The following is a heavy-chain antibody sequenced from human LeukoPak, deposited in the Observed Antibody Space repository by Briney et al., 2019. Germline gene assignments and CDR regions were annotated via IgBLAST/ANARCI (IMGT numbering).Heavy chain of an antibody. CDR1: GGSISSYY. CDR2: IYYSGST. Sequence: SETLSLTCTVSGGSISSYYWSWIRQPPGKGLEWIGYIYYSGSTNYNPSLKSRVTISVDTSKNQFSLKLSSVTAADTAVYYCARGNDYVDHWGQGTLVTVSS. CDR3: ARGNDYVDH. V-gene: IGHV4-59*01. J-gene: IGHJ4*02. D-gene: IGHD3-10*01.